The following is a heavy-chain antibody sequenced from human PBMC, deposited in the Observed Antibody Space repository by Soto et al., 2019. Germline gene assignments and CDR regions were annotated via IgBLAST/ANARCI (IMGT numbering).Heavy chain of an antibody. V-gene: IGHV4-31*03. D-gene: IGHD3-22*01. CDR3: ARVKKYWDSSGNWFDP. CDR1: GGSISSGGYY. J-gene: IGHJ5*02. Sequence: QVQLQESGPGLVKPSQTLSLTCTVSGGSISSGGYYWSWIRQHPGQGLGWIGYIYYSGGTYYNPSLKSRVTVSGETSKDPFSLKLGSVTAAATAGYYLARVKKYWDSSGNWFDPWGQGTLVTVSS. CDR2: IYYSGGT.